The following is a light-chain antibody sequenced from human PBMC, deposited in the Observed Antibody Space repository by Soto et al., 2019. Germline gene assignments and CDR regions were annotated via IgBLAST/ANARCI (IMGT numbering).Light chain of an antibody. J-gene: IGKJ1*01. Sequence: IQMTQSPSSVSASVGDTVTITCRASQGIGSCLAWYQQIPGKXPXXLIYSASSLQSGTPSRFTGGGSGAEFTLTLSSVHSDDFATDDCQQYDYSRTFGQGTQLDIK. V-gene: IGKV1-12*01. CDR2: SAS. CDR1: QGIGSC. CDR3: QQYDYSRT.